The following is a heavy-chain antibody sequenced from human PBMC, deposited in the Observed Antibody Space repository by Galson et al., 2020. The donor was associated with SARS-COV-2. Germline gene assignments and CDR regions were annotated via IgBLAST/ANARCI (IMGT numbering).Heavy chain of an antibody. Sequence: TGGSLRLSCAASGFTFSSYGMHWVRQAPGKGLEWVAVIWYDGSNKYYADSVKGRFTISRDNSKNTLYLQMNSLRAEDTAVYYCAREGDCTNGVCFGLDVWGQGPPVTGSS. D-gene: IGHD2-8*01. CDR2: IWYDGSNK. J-gene: IGHJ6*02. V-gene: IGHV3-33*01. CDR1: GFTFSSYG. CDR3: AREGDCTNGVCFGLDV.